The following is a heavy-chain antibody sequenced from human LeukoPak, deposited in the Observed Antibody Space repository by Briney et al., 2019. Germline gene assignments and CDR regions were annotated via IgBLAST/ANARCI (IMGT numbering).Heavy chain of an antibody. V-gene: IGHV4-34*01. CDR2: INHSGST. D-gene: IGHD3-16*01. Sequence: SETLSLTCAVYGGSFSGYYWSCIRQPPGKGLEWIGEINHSGSTNYNRSLKSRATKSVDTSKNQFALKLSPVTAADRAVYYCARGGGLEFEYWGQGTLVTVSS. CDR1: GGSFSGYY. CDR3: ARGGGLEFEY. J-gene: IGHJ4*02.